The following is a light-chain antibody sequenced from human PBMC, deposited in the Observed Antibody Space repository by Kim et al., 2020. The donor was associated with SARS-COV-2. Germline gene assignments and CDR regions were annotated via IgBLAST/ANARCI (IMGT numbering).Light chain of an antibody. V-gene: IGKV1-39*01. CDR2: AAS. CDR3: LQSYITPFT. CDR1: QSISSH. J-gene: IGKJ3*01. Sequence: DIQMTQSPSSLSASVGDRVTITCRTTQSISSHLNWYQQKPGRAPKLLISAASTLQGRVPSRFSGSGSETDFTLTISSLQPVDFATCFCLQSYITPFTFGPGTKMYIK.